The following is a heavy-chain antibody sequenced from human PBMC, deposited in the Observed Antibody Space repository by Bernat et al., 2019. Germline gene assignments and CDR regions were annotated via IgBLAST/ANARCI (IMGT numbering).Heavy chain of an antibody. J-gene: IGHJ4*02. V-gene: IGHV1-18*01. CDR2: ISAYNGHT. Sequence: QVQLVQSGAEVKKPGASVKVSCKASGYSFTSYGISWVRQAPGQGLEWVAWISAYNGHTSYAQSVQGRVTMTTDTSTSTAYMELRSLTSDDTAVYYCARDWYYGSGRTAPFEYWGQGTLVTVSS. CDR3: ARDWYYGSGRTAPFEY. CDR1: GYSFTSYG. D-gene: IGHD3-10*01.